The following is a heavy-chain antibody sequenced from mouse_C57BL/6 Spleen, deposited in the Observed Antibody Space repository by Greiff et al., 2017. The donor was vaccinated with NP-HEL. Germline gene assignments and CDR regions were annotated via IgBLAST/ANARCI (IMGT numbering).Heavy chain of an antibody. CDR3: ARRGYDYDRDAFDY. CDR1: GYTFTSYT. D-gene: IGHD2-4*01. V-gene: IGHV1-4*01. J-gene: IGHJ2*01. Sequence: VKLQESGAELARPGASVKMSCKASGYTFTSYTMHWVKQRPGQGLEWIGYINPSSGYTKYNQKFKDKATLTADKSSSTAYMQLSSLTSEDSAVYYCARRGYDYDRDAFDYWGQGTTLTVSS. CDR2: INPSSGYT.